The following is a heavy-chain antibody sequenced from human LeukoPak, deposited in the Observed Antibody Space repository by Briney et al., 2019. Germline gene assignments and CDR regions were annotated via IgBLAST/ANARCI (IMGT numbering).Heavy chain of an antibody. CDR3: ARVPDIYCPSTSCVDY. CDR2: LNPNTGGT. D-gene: IGHD2-2*01. J-gene: IGHJ4*02. V-gene: IGHV1-2*06. Sequence: ASVKVSCKASGYAFTAFYIHWVRQAPEQGLEWMGRLNPNTGGTIHAQKFQGRVTISRDTSISTAYMELSSLRSDDTAVYYCARVPDIYCPSTSCVDYWGQGTLVTVSS. CDR1: GYAFTAFY.